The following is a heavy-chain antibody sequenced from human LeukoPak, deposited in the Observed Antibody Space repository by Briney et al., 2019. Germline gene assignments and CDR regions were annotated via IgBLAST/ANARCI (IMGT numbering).Heavy chain of an antibody. J-gene: IGHJ4*02. CDR1: GGSISSYY. CDR2: IYYSGST. D-gene: IGHD6-6*01. Sequence: PSETLSLTCTVSGGSISSYYWSWIRQPPGKGLEWIGYIYYSGSTNYNPSLKSRVTISVDTSKNQFSLKLSSVTAADTAVYCCARDKGPEYSSSDGGGLDYWGQGTLVTVSS. V-gene: IGHV4-59*01. CDR3: ARDKGPEYSSSDGGGLDY.